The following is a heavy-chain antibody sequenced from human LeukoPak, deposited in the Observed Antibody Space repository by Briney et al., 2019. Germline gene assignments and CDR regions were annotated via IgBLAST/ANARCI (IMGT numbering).Heavy chain of an antibody. V-gene: IGHV3-30-3*01. CDR2: ISSDRGNR. CDR3: ARGRAVTGSTVIDY. D-gene: IGHD6-19*01. Sequence: GGSLRLSCAASGFTFSSYAMHWVRRAPGKALEWVATISSDRGNRYYSDSVKGRFTISRDNSKNTLYLQMNSLRPEDAAVSHCARGRAVTGSTVIDYWGQGTLVTVSS. J-gene: IGHJ4*02. CDR1: GFTFSSYA.